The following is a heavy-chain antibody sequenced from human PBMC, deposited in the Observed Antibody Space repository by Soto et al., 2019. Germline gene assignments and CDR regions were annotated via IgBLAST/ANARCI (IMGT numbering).Heavy chain of an antibody. J-gene: IGHJ4*02. CDR1: GFTFDDYA. CDR2: ISWNSGSI. D-gene: IGHD6-13*01. V-gene: IGHV3-9*01. Sequence: EVQLVESGGGLVQPGRSLRLSCAASGFTFDDYAMHWVRQAPGKGLEWVSGISWNSGSIGYADSVKGRFTISRDNAKNSLYLQMNSLRAEDTALYYCAKDRSYSSSRSYFDHWGQGTLVTVSS. CDR3: AKDRSYSSSRSYFDH.